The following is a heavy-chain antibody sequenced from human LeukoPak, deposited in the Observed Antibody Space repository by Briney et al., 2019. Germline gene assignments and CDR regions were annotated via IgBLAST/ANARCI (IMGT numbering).Heavy chain of an antibody. CDR1: GFTFSSYE. CDR2: ISSSGSTI. Sequence: GGSLRLSCAASGFTFSSYEMNWVRQAPGKGLEWVSYISSSGSTIYYADSVKGRFTISRDSAKNSLYLQMNSLRAEDTAVYYCARDKQQLVRFYFDYWGQGTLVTVSS. D-gene: IGHD6-13*01. CDR3: ARDKQQLVRFYFDY. J-gene: IGHJ4*02. V-gene: IGHV3-48*03.